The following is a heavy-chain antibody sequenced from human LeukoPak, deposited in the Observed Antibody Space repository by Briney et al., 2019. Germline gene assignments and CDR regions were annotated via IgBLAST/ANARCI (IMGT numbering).Heavy chain of an antibody. D-gene: IGHD3-22*01. CDR3: ARDRGHYYDSSGLRCAFDI. CDR1: GFTFSDYY. V-gene: IGHV3-11*04. J-gene: IGHJ3*02. CDR2: ISSSGSTT. Sequence: PGGSLRLSCAASGFTFSDYYMSWIRQAPGKGREWVSYISSSGSTTSYAGSVKGRFTISRDNAKNSLYLQMNSLRAEDTAVYYCARDRGHYYDSSGLRCAFDIWGQGTMVTVSS.